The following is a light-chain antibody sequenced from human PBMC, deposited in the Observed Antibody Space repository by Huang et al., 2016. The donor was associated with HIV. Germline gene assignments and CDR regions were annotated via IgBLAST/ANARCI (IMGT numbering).Light chain of an antibody. V-gene: IGKV2-28*01. CDR1: QSLLHSNGYNY. CDR3: MQALQTPRT. CDR2: LSS. Sequence: DIVMSQSPLSLPVTPGEPASISCRSSQSLLHSNGYNYLDWYVQKPVQSQQLVIYLSSNRASGVPDRFSGTGSVTHFTLRISRVEAEDVWVYYCMQALQTPRTFGQGTRLEIK. J-gene: IGKJ5*01.